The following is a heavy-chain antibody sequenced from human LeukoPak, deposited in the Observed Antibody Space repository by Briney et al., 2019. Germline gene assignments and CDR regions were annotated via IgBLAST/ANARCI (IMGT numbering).Heavy chain of an antibody. CDR1: GFTFSSYG. D-gene: IGHD3-10*01. J-gene: IGHJ6*02. CDR2: IWYDGSNK. V-gene: IGHV3-33*01. CDR3: ARDSTSSGNYYYYYGMDV. Sequence: PGGSLRLSCAASGFTFSSYGMHWVRQAPGKGLEWVAVIWYDGSNKYYADSVTRRFTISRDNSKNTLYLQMNSLRAEDTAVYYCARDSTSSGNYYYYYGMDVWGQGTTVTVSS.